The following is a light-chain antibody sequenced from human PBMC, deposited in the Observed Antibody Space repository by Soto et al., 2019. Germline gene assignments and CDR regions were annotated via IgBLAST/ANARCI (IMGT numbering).Light chain of an antibody. J-gene: IGKJ2*01. Sequence: EIGLTQSPGTLSFSPGERATLSCRASQSVSSSYLAWYHQKPGQAPRLLIYGASSRATGIPDRVSGSGSGTDLTLTIRRLAPEDFAVYYCQQYGSSPNTFGQGTKLEIK. CDR3: QQYGSSPNT. V-gene: IGKV3-20*01. CDR1: QSVSSSY. CDR2: GAS.